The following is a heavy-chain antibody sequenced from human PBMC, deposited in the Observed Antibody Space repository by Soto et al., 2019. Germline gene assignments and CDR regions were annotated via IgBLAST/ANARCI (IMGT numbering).Heavy chain of an antibody. CDR3: ARGGTPMDY. CDR1: GYTFTNFG. Sequence: QVQLVQSGAEVKKPGASVKVSCKTSGYTFTNFGISWVRQAPGQGLEWMGWISAYNGNTIYAHKFQGRVTMTTDTATSTAYMEVTSLRSDDTAVYYCARGGTPMDYWGQGTLVTVSS. CDR2: ISAYNGNT. V-gene: IGHV1-18*01. D-gene: IGHD3-16*01. J-gene: IGHJ4*02.